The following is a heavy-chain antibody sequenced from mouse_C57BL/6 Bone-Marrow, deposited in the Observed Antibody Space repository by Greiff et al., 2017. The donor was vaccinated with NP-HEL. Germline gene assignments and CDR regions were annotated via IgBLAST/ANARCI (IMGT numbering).Heavy chain of an antibody. CDR3: ARSIYYDYADDPVYAMDY. V-gene: IGHV7-3*01. D-gene: IGHD2-4*01. CDR1: GFTFTDYY. Sequence: EVKLMESGGGLVQPGGSLSLSCAASGFTFTDYYMSWVRQPPGKALEWLVFIRNNANGYTTEYSASVKGRFTISRDNSQSILYLQMNALRAEDSATYYCARSIYYDYADDPVYAMDYWGQGTSVTVSS. J-gene: IGHJ4*01. CDR2: IRNNANGYTT.